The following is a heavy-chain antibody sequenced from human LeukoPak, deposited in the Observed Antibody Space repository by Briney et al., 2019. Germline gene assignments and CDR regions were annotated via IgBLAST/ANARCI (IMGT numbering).Heavy chain of an antibody. CDR2: INHSGST. J-gene: IGHJ4*02. D-gene: IGHD6-19*01. CDR1: GGSLSGYY. CDR3: ARVFGAVAGKGYYFDY. Sequence: PSETLSLTCAVYGGSLSGYYWSWIRQPPGKGLEWIGEINHSGSTNYNPSLKSRVTISVDTSKNQFSLKLSSVTAADTAVYYCARVFGAVAGKGYYFDYWGQGTLVTVSS. V-gene: IGHV4-34*01.